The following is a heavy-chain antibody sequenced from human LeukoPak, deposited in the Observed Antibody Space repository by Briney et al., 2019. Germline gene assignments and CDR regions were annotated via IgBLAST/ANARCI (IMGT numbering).Heavy chain of an antibody. V-gene: IGHV3-23*01. CDR3: ARAGSWSSRPYFDY. Sequence: PGGSLRLSCAASGFSFSSYVMSWVRQAPGKGLEWVSAVSGSGGSTYSADSMKGRFTISRDNSKNMVYLQTSSLRAEDTAVYYCARAGSWSSRPYFDYWGQGILVSVSS. CDR1: GFSFSSYV. CDR2: VSGSGGST. D-gene: IGHD1-26*01. J-gene: IGHJ4*02.